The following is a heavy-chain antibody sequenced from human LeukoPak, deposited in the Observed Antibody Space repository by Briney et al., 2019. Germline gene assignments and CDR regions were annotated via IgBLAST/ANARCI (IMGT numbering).Heavy chain of an antibody. Sequence: GGSLRLSCTASGFTFGDYAMSWVRQAPGKGLEWVGFIRSKAYGGTTEYAASVKGRFTISRDDSKSIAYLQMNSLKTEDTAVYYCTRVFDWLFSLDYWGQGTLVTVSS. CDR1: GFTFGDYA. J-gene: IGHJ4*02. CDR2: IRSKAYGGTT. D-gene: IGHD3-9*01. CDR3: TRVFDWLFSLDY. V-gene: IGHV3-49*04.